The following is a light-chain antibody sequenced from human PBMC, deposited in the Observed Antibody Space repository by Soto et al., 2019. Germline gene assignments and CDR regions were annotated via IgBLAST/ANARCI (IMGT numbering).Light chain of an antibody. CDR3: QQSYSTRLMYT. CDR2: AAS. CDR1: QDIFNY. J-gene: IGKJ2*01. V-gene: IGKV1-39*01. Sequence: DIQMTQSPSSVSASVGDRVTITCRASQDIFNYLAWYQQKPGKAPKLLIYAASSLQSGVPSRFSGSGSGTDFTLTISSLQPEDFATYYCQQSYSTRLMYTFGQGTKLEIK.